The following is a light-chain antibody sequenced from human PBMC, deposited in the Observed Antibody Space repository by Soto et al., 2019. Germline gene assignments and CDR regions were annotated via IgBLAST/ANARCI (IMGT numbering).Light chain of an antibody. Sequence: QSVLTQPPSVSAAPGQKVTISCSGSSSNIGNNYVSWYQHLPGTAPKLLIYDNNKRPSGIPDRFSGSKSGTSATLGITGLQTGDEADYYCGTWDSSLSAVVFGGGTQLTDL. V-gene: IGLV1-51*01. CDR3: GTWDSSLSAVV. CDR1: SSNIGNNY. CDR2: DNN. J-gene: IGLJ2*01.